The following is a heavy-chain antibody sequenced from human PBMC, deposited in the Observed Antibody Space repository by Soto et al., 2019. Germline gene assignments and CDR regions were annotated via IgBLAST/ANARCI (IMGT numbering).Heavy chain of an antibody. CDR3: ARTDRDFYGLDG. V-gene: IGHV3-13*05. J-gene: IGHJ6*02. CDR1: GFTFRNYD. Sequence: EVQLVESGGGLVQPGGSLRLSCEASGFTFRNYDMHWVRQGTGKGLEWVSGISAAGDPDYADSVEGRFTISRENAQNSFFLQMNSLRVGDTAVYYCARTDRDFYGLDGRGQCTTV. CDR2: ISAAGDP.